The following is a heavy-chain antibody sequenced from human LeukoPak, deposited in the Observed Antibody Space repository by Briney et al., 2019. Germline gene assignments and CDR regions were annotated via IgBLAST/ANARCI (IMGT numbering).Heavy chain of an antibody. V-gene: IGHV3-30*12. CDR2: ISNDRGQNL. CDR3: GRDRGGGFDN. CDR1: GFTFNSYG. D-gene: IGHD3-10*01. J-gene: IGHJ4*02. Sequence: PGGSLRLSCAASGFTFNSYGMHWVRQAPGKGLEWVAAISNDRGQNLDYADSVKGRFTISRDNSKNTLYLQMNSLRAEDTAAYYCGRDRGGGFDNWGQGTLVTVPS.